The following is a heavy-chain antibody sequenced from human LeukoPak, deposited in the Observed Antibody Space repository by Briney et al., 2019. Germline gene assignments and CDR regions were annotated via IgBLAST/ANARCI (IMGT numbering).Heavy chain of an antibody. V-gene: IGHV3-30*02. CDR1: GFTFSSYG. D-gene: IGHD5-18*01. Sequence: GGSLRLSCAASGFTFSSYGMHWVRQAPGKGLEWVAFIRYDGSDKYYADSVKGRFTISRDNSKNTLYLQMNSLRAEDTAVYYCARARSSYGYGDAFDIWGQGTMVTVSS. J-gene: IGHJ3*02. CDR3: ARARSSYGYGDAFDI. CDR2: IRYDGSDK.